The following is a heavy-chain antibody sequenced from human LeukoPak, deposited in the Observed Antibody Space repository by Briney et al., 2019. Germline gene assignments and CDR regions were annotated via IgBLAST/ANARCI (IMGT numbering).Heavy chain of an antibody. J-gene: IGHJ4*02. Sequence: GGSLRLSCAASGLTFSSYSMNWVRQAPGKGLEWVSIISGSGERTYYADSVKGRFTVSRDNSKKTLYMEMKSLRVEDTAVYYCVSQSYSGSDNYYFHYWGQGTLVAVSS. V-gene: IGHV3-23*01. CDR3: VSQSYSGSDNYYFHY. D-gene: IGHD1-26*01. CDR2: ISGSGERT. CDR1: GLTFSSYS.